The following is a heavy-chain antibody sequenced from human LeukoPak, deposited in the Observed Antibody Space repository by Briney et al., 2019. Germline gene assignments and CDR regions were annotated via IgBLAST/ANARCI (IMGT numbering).Heavy chain of an antibody. V-gene: IGHV4-4*02. CDR3: ARDISQWELLRHHDAFDI. CDR2: IYHSGST. D-gene: IGHD1-26*01. Sequence: PSGTLSLTCAVSGGSISSSNWWSWVRQPPGKGLEWIGEIYHSGSTNYNPSLKSRVTISVDKSKNQFSLKLSSVTAADTAVYYCARDISQWELLRHHDAFDIWGQGTMVTVSS. J-gene: IGHJ3*02. CDR1: GGSISSSNW.